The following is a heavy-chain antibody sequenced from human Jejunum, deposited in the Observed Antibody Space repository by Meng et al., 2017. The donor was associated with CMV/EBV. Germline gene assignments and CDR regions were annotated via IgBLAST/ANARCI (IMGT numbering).Heavy chain of an antibody. CDR2: ITGTASRDKDT. V-gene: IGHV3-23*01. J-gene: IGHJ4*02. Sequence: SGFTCKIYAMSWVRRARGKWLEWVAAITGTASRDKDTYYADSVQGRFTISRDNSKNTVYLQVNSLRAEDTAVYYCSDFGTGDWGYWGQGTLVTVSS. CDR3: SDFGTGDWGY. CDR1: GFTCKIYA. D-gene: IGHD7-27*01.